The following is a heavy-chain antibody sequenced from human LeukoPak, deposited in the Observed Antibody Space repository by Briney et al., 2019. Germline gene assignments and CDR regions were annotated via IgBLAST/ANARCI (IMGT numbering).Heavy chain of an antibody. V-gene: IGHV3-30*02. CDR1: GFTFRNNG. CDR2: TRYDESKT. CDR3: ATDRYIGSPALDS. D-gene: IGHD1-26*01. Sequence: GGSLRLSCAASGFTFRNNGMHGVRQTPGKGLEWVAFTRYDESKTFYGDSVRGRFTISRDNSKNTLYLQMNSLTTDDSAVYYCATDRYIGSPALDSWGQGTLVTVSS. J-gene: IGHJ5*01.